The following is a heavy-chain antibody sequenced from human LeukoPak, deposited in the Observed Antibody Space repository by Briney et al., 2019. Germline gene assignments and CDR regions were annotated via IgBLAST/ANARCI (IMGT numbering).Heavy chain of an antibody. D-gene: IGHD7-27*01. V-gene: IGHV3-21*01. Sequence: SSISSSSSYIYYADSVKGRFTISRDNAKNSLYLQMNSLRAEDTAVYYCARDRKLGIYFDYWGQGTLVTVSS. CDR3: ARDRKLGIYFDY. J-gene: IGHJ4*02. CDR2: ISSSSSYI.